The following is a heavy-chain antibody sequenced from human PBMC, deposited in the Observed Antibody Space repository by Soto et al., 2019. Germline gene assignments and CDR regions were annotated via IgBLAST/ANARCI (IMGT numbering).Heavy chain of an antibody. CDR3: ARGPLAGYYDYVWGSYRPSYGMDV. J-gene: IGHJ6*02. Sequence: SETLSLTCAVYGGSFSGYYWSWIRQPPGKGLEWIGEINHSGSTNYNPSLKSRVTISVDTSKNQFSLKLSSVTAADTAVYYCARGPLAGYYDYVWGSYRPSYGMDVWGQGTTVTVSS. V-gene: IGHV4-34*01. CDR1: GGSFSGYY. D-gene: IGHD3-16*02. CDR2: INHSGST.